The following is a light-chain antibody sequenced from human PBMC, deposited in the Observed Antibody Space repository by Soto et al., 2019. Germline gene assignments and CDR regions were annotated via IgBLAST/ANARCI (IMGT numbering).Light chain of an antibody. CDR2: DAS. V-gene: IGKV3-11*01. CDR1: QSITSH. CDR3: QQRSIWYT. J-gene: IGKJ2*01. Sequence: EIVLTQSPATLSLSPGERATLSCRASQSITSHLAWYQQKPGQAPRLLIYDASNRATGIPARFSGSGSGTDFTLTISSLEPEDFAVYYCQQRSIWYTFGQGTKLDIK.